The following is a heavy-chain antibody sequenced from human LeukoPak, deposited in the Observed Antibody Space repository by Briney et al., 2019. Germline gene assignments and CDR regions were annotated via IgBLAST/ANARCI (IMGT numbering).Heavy chain of an antibody. CDR1: GYTFNSYG. CDR2: ISAYNGNT. Sequence: ASVKVSCKASGYTFNSYGISWVRQAPGQGLEWMGWISAYNGNTDYAQKFQGRVTMTTDTSTSTAYMELRSLRSDDTAVYYCARDGSSFCSRTSCYSGYYYYGVDVWGQGTTVTVSS. D-gene: IGHD2-2*01. V-gene: IGHV1-18*01. J-gene: IGHJ6*02. CDR3: ARDGSSFCSRTSCYSGYYYYGVDV.